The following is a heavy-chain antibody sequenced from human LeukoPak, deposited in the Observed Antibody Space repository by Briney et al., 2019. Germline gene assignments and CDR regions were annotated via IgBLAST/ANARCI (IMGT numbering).Heavy chain of an antibody. CDR1: GYTFTTYD. CDR3: ARAKVVRGVRFFDL. D-gene: IGHD3-10*01. V-gene: IGHV1-8*02. J-gene: IGHJ4*02. CDR2: INLNSGNT. Sequence: ASVKVSCKASGYTFTTYDINWVRQATGQGLEWMGWINLNSGNTGYAAYAQRLQGRVTITWNTSISTAYMELSSLTSDDTAVYYCARAKVVRGVRFFDLWCQGTLVTVSS.